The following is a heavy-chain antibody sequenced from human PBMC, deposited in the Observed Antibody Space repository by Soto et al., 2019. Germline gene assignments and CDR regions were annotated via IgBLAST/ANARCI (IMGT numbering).Heavy chain of an antibody. CDR2: FDPEDGET. Sequence: ASVKVSCKVSEYTLTELSMHWVRQAPGKGLEWMGGFDPEDGETIYAQKFQGRVTMTEDTSTDTAYMELSSLRSEDTAVYYCATSRSGGYSGYDWDFDYWGQGTLVTVSS. J-gene: IGHJ4*02. CDR1: EYTLTELS. D-gene: IGHD5-12*01. CDR3: ATSRSGGYSGYDWDFDY. V-gene: IGHV1-24*01.